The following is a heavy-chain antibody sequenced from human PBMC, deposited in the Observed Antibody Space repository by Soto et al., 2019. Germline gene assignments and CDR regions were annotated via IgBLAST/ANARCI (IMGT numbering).Heavy chain of an antibody. CDR2: ISDSGSTV. V-gene: IGHV3-11*01. Sequence: PGGSLRLSCAACGFTFSDYYMSWIRQAPWKGLEWVSYISDSGSTVYYADSVKGRFTISRDNAKNSLYLQINSLRAEDTAVYFCARDRYSTGWHPFDYWGQRTLVAFSS. D-gene: IGHD6-19*01. CDR1: GFTFSDYY. J-gene: IGHJ4*02. CDR3: ARDRYSTGWHPFDY.